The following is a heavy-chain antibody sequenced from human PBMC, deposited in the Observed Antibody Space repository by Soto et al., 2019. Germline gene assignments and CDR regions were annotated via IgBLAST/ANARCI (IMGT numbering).Heavy chain of an antibody. Sequence: QVQLVQSGAEVKKPGASVKVSCKASGYTFTSYYMHWVRQAPGQGLEWMGIINPSGGSTCYPQKFQGRVTMARDTSTSTVYMQLSSLIFEDTAVYYCARPGTSVANFDCWVQGTLVTVST. V-gene: IGHV1-46*01. CDR1: GYTFTSYY. CDR2: INPSGGST. J-gene: IGHJ4*02. CDR3: ARPGTSVANFDC. D-gene: IGHD4-17*01.